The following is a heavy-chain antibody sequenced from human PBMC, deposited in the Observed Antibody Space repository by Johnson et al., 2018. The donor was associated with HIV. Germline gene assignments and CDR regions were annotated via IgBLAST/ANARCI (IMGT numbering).Heavy chain of an antibody. V-gene: IGHV3-33*06. CDR3: AKARSLLDYGGFDAFDI. CDR2: IYYDGTNK. J-gene: IGHJ3*02. CDR1: GFTFSSYA. D-gene: IGHD4-23*01. Sequence: QVQLVESGGGLVKPGGSLTLSCAASGFTFSSYAMHWVRQAPGTGLEWVAIIYYDGTNKYYADSVKGRFTISRDNSKNTLSLQMNSLRVEDTAMYYCAKARSLLDYGGFDAFDIWGQGTLVIVSS.